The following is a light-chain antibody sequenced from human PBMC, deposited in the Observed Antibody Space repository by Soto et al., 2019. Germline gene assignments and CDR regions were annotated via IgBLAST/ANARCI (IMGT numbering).Light chain of an antibody. J-gene: IGLJ2*01. CDR3: QSYDSSLSGLL. V-gene: IGLV1-40*01. CDR2: GNS. Sequence: QSVLTQPPSVSGAPGQRVTISCTGSSSNIRAGYDVHWYQQLPGTAPKLLIYGNSNRPSGVPDRFFGSKSGTSASLAITGLQAEDEADYYCQSYDSSLSGLLFGGGTKLTVL. CDR1: SSNIRAGYD.